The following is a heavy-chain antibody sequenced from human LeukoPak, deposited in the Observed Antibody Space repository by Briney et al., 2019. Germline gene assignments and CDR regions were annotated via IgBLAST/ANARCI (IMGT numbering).Heavy chain of an antibody. CDR1: GFTFSNFA. V-gene: IGHV3-23*01. J-gene: IGHJ4*02. CDR3: ARDRSRNYSCDY. CDR2: ISGSGGST. Sequence: GGSLRLSCVVSGFTFSNFAMSWVRQAPGKGLEWVSAISGSGGSTYYADSVKGRFTISRDNSKNTLYLQMSSLRTEDTAVYYCARDRSRNYSCDYWGQGTLVSVSS. D-gene: IGHD2-2*01.